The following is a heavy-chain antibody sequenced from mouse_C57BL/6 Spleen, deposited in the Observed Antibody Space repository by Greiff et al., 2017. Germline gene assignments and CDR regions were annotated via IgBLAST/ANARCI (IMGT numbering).Heavy chain of an antibody. Sequence: VQLQQSGPELVKPGASVKISCKASGYAFSSSWMNWVKQRPGKGLEWIGRIYPGDGYTNYNGKFKGKATLTADKSSSTAYMQLSSLTSEDSAVYVCARNYYGSSYGYFDVWGTGTTVTVSS. CDR1: GYAFSSSW. V-gene: IGHV1-82*01. D-gene: IGHD1-1*01. J-gene: IGHJ1*03. CDR3: ARNYYGSSYGYFDV. CDR2: IYPGDGYT.